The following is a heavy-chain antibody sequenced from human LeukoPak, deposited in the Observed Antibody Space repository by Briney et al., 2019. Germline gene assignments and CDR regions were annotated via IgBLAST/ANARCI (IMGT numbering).Heavy chain of an antibody. CDR3: ARHDYGEVDDY. CDR1: GFTVSSNY. V-gene: IGHV3-66*04. CDR2: IYSGGSA. J-gene: IGHJ4*02. D-gene: IGHD4-17*01. Sequence: PGGSLRLSCAASGFTVSSNYMSWVRQAPGKGLEWVSVIYSGGSAYYADSVKGRFTISRDNSKNTLYLQMNSLRAEDTAVYYCARHDYGEVDDYWGQGTLVTVSS.